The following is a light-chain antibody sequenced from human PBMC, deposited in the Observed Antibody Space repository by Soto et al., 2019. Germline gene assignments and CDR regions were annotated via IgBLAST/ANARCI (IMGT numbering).Light chain of an antibody. CDR2: SNN. CDR3: AAWDDSLNGPV. Sequence: QSVLTQPPSASGTPGQRVTISCSGSSSNIRGNTVNWYQQLPGTAPKLLIYSNNQRPSGVPDRFSGSKSGTSASLAISGLQSEDEADYYCAAWDDSLNGPVFGGGTKLTVL. CDR1: SSNIRGNT. V-gene: IGLV1-44*01. J-gene: IGLJ3*02.